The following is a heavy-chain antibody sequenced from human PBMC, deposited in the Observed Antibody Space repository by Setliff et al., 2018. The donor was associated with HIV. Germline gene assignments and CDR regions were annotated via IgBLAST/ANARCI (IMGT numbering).Heavy chain of an antibody. CDR1: GYTFDGHY. V-gene: IGHV1-3*01. CDR2: INAGSGNT. J-gene: IGHJ5*02. CDR3: ARPVGGTGFDP. Sequence: ASVKVSCKTSGYTFDGHYLHWVRQAPGQGLEWMGRINAGSGNTKYSQRFQGRVTITRDTSASTAYLELSSLRSEDTAVYYCARPVGGTGFDPWGQGTLVTVSS. D-gene: IGHD3-16*01.